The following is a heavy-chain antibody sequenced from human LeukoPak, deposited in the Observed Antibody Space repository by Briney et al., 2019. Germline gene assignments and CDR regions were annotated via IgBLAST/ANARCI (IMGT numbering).Heavy chain of an antibody. CDR3: ARGRYSGYDYVIRVAKRPYYFDY. J-gene: IGHJ4*02. D-gene: IGHD5-12*01. CDR2: INHSGST. CDR1: GGSFSGYY. Sequence: SETLSLTCAVYGGSFSGYYWSWIRQPPGKGLEWIGEINHSGSTNYNPSLKSRVTISVDTSKNQFSLKLSSVTAADTAVYYCARGRYSGYDYVIRVAKRPYYFDYWGQGTLVTVSS. V-gene: IGHV4-34*01.